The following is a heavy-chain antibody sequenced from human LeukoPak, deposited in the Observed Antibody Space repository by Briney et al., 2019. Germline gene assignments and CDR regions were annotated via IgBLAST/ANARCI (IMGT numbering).Heavy chain of an antibody. D-gene: IGHD7-27*01. J-gene: IGHJ4*02. CDR2: ISSSSSTI. CDR1: GFTFSSYS. V-gene: IGHV3-48*04. CDR3: ARGKLGIGVFNY. Sequence: GGSLRLSCAASGFTFSSYSMNWVRQAPGKGLEWVSYISSSSSTIYYADFVKGRFTISRDNAKNSLYLQMNSLRAEDTAVYYCARGKLGIGVFNYWGQGTRVTVSS.